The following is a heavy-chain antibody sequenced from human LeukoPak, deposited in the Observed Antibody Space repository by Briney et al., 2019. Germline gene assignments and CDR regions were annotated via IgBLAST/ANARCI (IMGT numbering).Heavy chain of an antibody. D-gene: IGHD3-10*01. CDR3: ARDRGGLDY. Sequence: GGSLRLSCAASGFTFSSYNMNWVRQAPGKGLEWVSFISSSSGYIYYADSVKGRFTISRDNAKNSLYLQMNSLRAEDTAVYYCARDRGGLDYWGQGTLVTVSS. CDR2: ISSSSGYI. CDR1: GFTFSSYN. V-gene: IGHV3-21*01. J-gene: IGHJ4*02.